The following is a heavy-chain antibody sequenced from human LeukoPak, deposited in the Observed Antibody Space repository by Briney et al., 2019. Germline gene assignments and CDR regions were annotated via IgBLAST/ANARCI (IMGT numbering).Heavy chain of an antibody. Sequence: PGGSLRLSCAASGFTFSSCWMHWVRQAPGKGLVWVSRIKSDGSSANYADSVKGRFTISRDNAKNSLYLQMNSLRAEDTAVYYCARTHIAQYDFWTASLWGQGTLVTVSS. V-gene: IGHV3-74*01. CDR2: IKSDGSSA. D-gene: IGHD3-3*01. J-gene: IGHJ4*02. CDR1: GFTFSSCW. CDR3: ARTHIAQYDFWTASL.